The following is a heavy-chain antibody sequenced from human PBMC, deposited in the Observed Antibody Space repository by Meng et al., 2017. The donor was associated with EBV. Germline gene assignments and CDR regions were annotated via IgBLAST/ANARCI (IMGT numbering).Heavy chain of an antibody. D-gene: IGHD2-15*01. V-gene: IGHV1-8*01. CDR3: ARGRGVYCSGGSCYPGWFDP. CDR2: MNPNSGNT. Sequence: VQLGQSGAEVKKPGASVKVSCNASGYTFTSYDINWVRQATGQGLEWMGWMNPNSGNTGYAQKFQGRVTMTRNTSISTAYMELSSLRSEDTAVYYCARGRGVYCSGGSCYPGWFDPWGQGTLVTVSS. J-gene: IGHJ5*02. CDR1: GYTFTSYD.